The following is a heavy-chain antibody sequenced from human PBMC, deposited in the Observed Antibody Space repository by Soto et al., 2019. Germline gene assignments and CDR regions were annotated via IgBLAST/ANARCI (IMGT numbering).Heavy chain of an antibody. Sequence: QVQLVESGGGVVQPGRSLRLSCAASGFTFSSYAMHWVRQAPGKGLEWVAVISYDGSNKYYADSVKGRFTISRDNSKNTLYLQMNSLRAEDTAVYYCASRSYGPGAFDHWGQGTLVTVSS. J-gene: IGHJ4*02. CDR3: ASRSYGPGAFDH. CDR2: ISYDGSNK. D-gene: IGHD5-18*01. V-gene: IGHV3-30-3*01. CDR1: GFTFSSYA.